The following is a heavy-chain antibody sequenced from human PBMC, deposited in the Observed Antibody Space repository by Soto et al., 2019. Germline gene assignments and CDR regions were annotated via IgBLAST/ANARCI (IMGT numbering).Heavy chain of an antibody. CDR1: GGTFKNNG. CDR2: IIPVFGTT. CDR3: ARENGVAVATILYYFDY. J-gene: IGHJ4*02. Sequence: QVHLVQSGAEVKKAGSSVKVSCKAPGGTFKNNGISWVRQAPGQGLEWMGGIIPVFGTTNYAQKFQGRLTNTADDSTSTVYMELSRLRYDDTAVYYCARENGVAVATILYYFDYWGQGTLVTVSS. D-gene: IGHD6-19*01. V-gene: IGHV1-69*01.